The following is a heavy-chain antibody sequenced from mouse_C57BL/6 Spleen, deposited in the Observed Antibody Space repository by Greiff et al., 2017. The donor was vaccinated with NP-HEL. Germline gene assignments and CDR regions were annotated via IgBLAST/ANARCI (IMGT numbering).Heavy chain of an antibody. V-gene: IGHV1-15*01. CDR3: TRSGYYGSSSYWYFDV. D-gene: IGHD1-1*01. Sequence: VQLQQSGAELVRPGASVTLSCKASGYTFTDYEMHWVKQTPVHGLEWIGAIDPETGGTAYNQKFKGKAILTADKSSITAYMELRSLTSEDSAVYYCTRSGYYGSSSYWYFDVWGTGTTVTVSS. CDR1: GYTFTDYE. J-gene: IGHJ1*03. CDR2: IDPETGGT.